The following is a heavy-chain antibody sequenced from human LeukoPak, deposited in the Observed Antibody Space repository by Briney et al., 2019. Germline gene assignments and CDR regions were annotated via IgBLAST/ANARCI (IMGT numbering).Heavy chain of an antibody. Sequence: GGSLRLSCAASGFTFSSYAMSWVRQAPGKGLAWVSTISGGSGSTYCADSVKGRFTISRDNAKNTLYLQMNSLRAEDTAVYYCATRCTNGVCPFDYWGQGTLVTVSS. J-gene: IGHJ4*02. CDR1: GFTFSSYA. CDR2: ISGGSGST. CDR3: ATRCTNGVCPFDY. V-gene: IGHV3-23*01. D-gene: IGHD2-8*01.